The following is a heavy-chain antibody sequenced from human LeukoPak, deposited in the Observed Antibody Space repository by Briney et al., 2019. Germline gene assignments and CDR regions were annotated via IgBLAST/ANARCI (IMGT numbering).Heavy chain of an antibody. CDR3: ARDAYSSGWPDY. CDR2: IIPILGIA. J-gene: IGHJ4*02. CDR1: GGTFSSYA. D-gene: IGHD6-19*01. V-gene: IGHV1-69*10. Sequence: ASVKVSCKASGGTFSSYAISWVRQAPGQGLEWMGGIIPILGIANYAQKFQGRVTITADKSTSTAYMELSSLRSEDTAVYYCARDAYSSGWPDYWGQGTLVTVSS.